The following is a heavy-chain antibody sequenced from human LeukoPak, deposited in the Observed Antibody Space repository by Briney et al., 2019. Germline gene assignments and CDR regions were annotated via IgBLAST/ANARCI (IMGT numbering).Heavy chain of an antibody. V-gene: IGHV3-7*01. J-gene: IGHJ6*03. CDR2: IKQDESEK. D-gene: IGHD6-19*01. CDR3: ARRKSSGWSVFRGGGRHYYMDV. Sequence: PGGSLRLSCAASGFSLSTYWMSWVRQAPGKGLEWVANIKQDESEKDYVDSVKGRFTISRDNAKNSLYLQMNSLRAEDTAVYYCARRKSSGWSVFRGGGRHYYMDVWGKGTTVTISS. CDR1: GFSLSTYW.